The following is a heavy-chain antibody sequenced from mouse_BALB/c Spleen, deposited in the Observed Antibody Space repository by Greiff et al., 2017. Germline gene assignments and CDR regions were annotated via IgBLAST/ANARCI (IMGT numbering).Heavy chain of an antibody. CDR2: ISDGGSYT. V-gene: IGHV5-4*02. J-gene: IGHJ1*01. CDR3: ARTTIGSYWYFDV. CDR1: GFTFSDYY. Sequence: EVKLMESGGGLVKPGGSLKLSCAASGFTFSDYYMYWVRQTPEKRLEWVATISDGGSYTYYPDSVKGRFTISRDNAKNNLYLQRSSLKSEDTAMYYCARTTIGSYWYFDVWGAGTTVTVSS. D-gene: IGHD2-14*01.